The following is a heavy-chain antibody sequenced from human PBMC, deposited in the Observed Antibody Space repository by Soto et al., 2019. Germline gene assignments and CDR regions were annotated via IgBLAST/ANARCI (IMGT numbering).Heavy chain of an antibody. D-gene: IGHD1-1*01. CDR1: GFTFSSYA. CDR3: AKAIILKGGTLYP. J-gene: IGHJ5*02. V-gene: IGHV3-23*01. CDR2: ISGSGGST. Sequence: EVQLLESGGGLVQPGGSLRLSCAASGFTFSSYAMSWVRQAPGKGLEWVAAISGSGGSTYYADSVKGRFTISRDNSKNTLYLQINGLRAEDPAGYYCAKAIILKGGTLYPWGRGTLVTASS.